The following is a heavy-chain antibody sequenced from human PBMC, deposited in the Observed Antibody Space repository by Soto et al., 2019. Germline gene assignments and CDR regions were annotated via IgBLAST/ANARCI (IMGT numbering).Heavy chain of an antibody. Sequence: ASVKVSCKASGYTFTNFGISWVRQAPGQGLEWMGWISAYTGNPKYAQKFQGRVTMTTDTSTSTAYMEVRSPRFDDTAVYSCARGTTPIGYRGQRTVGAVCS. CDR2: ISAYTGNP. D-gene: IGHD1-1*01. CDR3: ARGTTPIGY. J-gene: IGHJ4*02. V-gene: IGHV1-18*01. CDR1: GYTFTNFG.